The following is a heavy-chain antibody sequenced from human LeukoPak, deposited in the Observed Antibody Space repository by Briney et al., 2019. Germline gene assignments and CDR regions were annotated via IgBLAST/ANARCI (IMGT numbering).Heavy chain of an antibody. D-gene: IGHD4-17*01. CDR1: GFTFSSYW. V-gene: IGHV3-7*03. CDR3: ARESVNYGDYGGYDY. J-gene: IGHJ4*02. CDR2: IKQDGSEK. Sequence: GGSLRLSCAASGFTFSSYWMSWVRKAPGKGLEWVANIKQDGSEKYYVDSVKGRFTISRDNAKNSLYLQMNSLRAEDTAVYYCARESVNYGDYGGYDYWGQGTLVTVSS.